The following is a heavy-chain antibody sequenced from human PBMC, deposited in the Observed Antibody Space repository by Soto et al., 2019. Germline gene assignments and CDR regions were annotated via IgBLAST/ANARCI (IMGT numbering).Heavy chain of an antibody. D-gene: IGHD6-19*01. CDR3: ARVMAGYSSGWPALLYFDY. Sequence: ASVKVSCKASGYTFTSYGISWVRQAPGQGLEWMGWISAYNGNTNYAQKLQGRVTMTTDTSTSTAYMELRSLRSDDTAVYYCARVMAGYSSGWPALLYFDYWGQGTLVTVS. CDR1: GYTFTSYG. CDR2: ISAYNGNT. J-gene: IGHJ4*02. V-gene: IGHV1-18*01.